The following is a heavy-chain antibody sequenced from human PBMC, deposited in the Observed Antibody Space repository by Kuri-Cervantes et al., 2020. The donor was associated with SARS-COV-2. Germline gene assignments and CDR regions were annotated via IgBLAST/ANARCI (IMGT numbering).Heavy chain of an antibody. J-gene: IGHJ4*02. V-gene: IGHV3-30-3*01. CDR1: AFTFSSYA. Sequence: GGSLRLSCAAPAFTFSSYAMHWVRQAPGKGLEWVAIISYDGSNKYYADSVKGRFTISRDNSKNTLYLQMNSLRAEDTAVYYCARDRVGVHDYWGQGTLVTVSS. CDR2: ISYDGSNK. D-gene: IGHD2-21*01. CDR3: ARDRVGVHDY.